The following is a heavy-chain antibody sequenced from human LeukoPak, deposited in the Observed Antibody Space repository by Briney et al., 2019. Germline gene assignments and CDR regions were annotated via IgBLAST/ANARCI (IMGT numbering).Heavy chain of an antibody. CDR1: GYTFTGYY. J-gene: IGHJ5*02. V-gene: IGHV1-2*02. CDR3: ARDTAYCSSTSCPYNWFDP. Sequence: ALVKVSCKASGYTFTGYYMHWVRQAPGQGLEWMGWINPNSGGTNYAQKFQGRVTMTRDTSISTAYMELSRLRSDDTAVYYCARDTAYCSSTSCPYNWFDPWGQGTLVTVSS. D-gene: IGHD2-2*01. CDR2: INPNSGGT.